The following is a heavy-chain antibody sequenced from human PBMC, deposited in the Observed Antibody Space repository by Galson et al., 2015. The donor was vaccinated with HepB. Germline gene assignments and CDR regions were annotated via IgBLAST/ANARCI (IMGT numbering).Heavy chain of an antibody. J-gene: IGHJ4*02. CDR3: AGLKGGPHGDYGPYYFDY. D-gene: IGHD4-17*01. V-gene: IGHV5-10-1*01. CDR1: GYSFTSYW. Sequence: QSGAEVKKPGESLRISCKGSGYSFTSYWISWVHQMPGKGLEWMGRIDPSDSYTNYSPSFQGHVTISADKSISTAYLQWSSLKASDTAMYYCAGLKGGPHGDYGPYYFDYWGQGTLVTVSS. CDR2: IDPSDSYT.